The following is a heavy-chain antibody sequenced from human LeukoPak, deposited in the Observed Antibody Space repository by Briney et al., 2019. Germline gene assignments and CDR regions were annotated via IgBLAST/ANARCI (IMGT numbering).Heavy chain of an antibody. CDR1: GGSISRSY. D-gene: IGHD2-2*01. Sequence: SETVSLTCTVSGGSISRSYWSWIRQSPGKGLEWIGDVHYNGNNDYNPSLKNRVSMSVDRSEKQFPLRLSSVTAADTAVYYCARGRHCKSTSCYSYDYYGMDVWGRGTTVIVSS. J-gene: IGHJ6*02. V-gene: IGHV4-59*01. CDR3: ARGRHCKSTSCYSYDYYGMDV. CDR2: VHYNGNN.